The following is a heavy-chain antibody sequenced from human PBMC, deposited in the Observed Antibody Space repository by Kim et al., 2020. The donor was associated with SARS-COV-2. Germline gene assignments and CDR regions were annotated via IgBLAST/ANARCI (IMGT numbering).Heavy chain of an antibody. Sequence: SETLSLTYTVSGGSISSSSYYWGWFRQPPGKGLEWIGSIYYSGSTYYNPSLKSRVTISVDTSKNQFSLKLSSVTAADTAVYYCARLGRGSGSFFPNYWGQGTLVTVSS. CDR1: GGSISSSSYY. J-gene: IGHJ4*02. CDR3: ARLGRGSGSFFPNY. CDR2: IYYSGST. D-gene: IGHD3-10*01. V-gene: IGHV4-39*01.